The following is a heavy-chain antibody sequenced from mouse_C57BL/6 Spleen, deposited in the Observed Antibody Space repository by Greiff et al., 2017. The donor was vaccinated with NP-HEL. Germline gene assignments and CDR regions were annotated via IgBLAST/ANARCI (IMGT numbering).Heavy chain of an antibody. V-gene: IGHV5-17*01. Sequence: EVLLVESGGGLVKPGASLKLSCAASGFTFSDYGMHWVRQAPEKGLEWVAYISTGSSTTYYADTVKGRSTISRDNAKNTLFLQMTSLRSEDTAMYYCARIYYDYAYWFDYWGQGTTLTVSS. D-gene: IGHD2-4*01. CDR2: ISTGSSTT. J-gene: IGHJ2*01. CDR1: GFTFSDYG. CDR3: ARIYYDYAYWFDY.